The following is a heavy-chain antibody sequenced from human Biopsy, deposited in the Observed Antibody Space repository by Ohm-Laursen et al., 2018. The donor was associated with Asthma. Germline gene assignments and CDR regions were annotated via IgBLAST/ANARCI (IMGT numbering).Heavy chain of an antibody. Sequence: ASVKVPCKTSGYTFTSYYMHWVRQAPGQGLEWMGIINPSGGSTSYAQKFQGRVTMTRDTSTSTVYMELTSLRKEDTAVYYCARGGYYGDRRHHNGLDVWGQGTTVTVSS. V-gene: IGHV1-46*01. CDR2: INPSGGST. D-gene: IGHD4-17*01. CDR1: GYTFTSYY. CDR3: ARGGYYGDRRHHNGLDV. J-gene: IGHJ6*02.